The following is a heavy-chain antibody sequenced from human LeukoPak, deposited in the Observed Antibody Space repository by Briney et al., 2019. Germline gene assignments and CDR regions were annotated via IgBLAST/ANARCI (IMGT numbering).Heavy chain of an antibody. CDR3: AKDGVRYSSSWYWLDY. Sequence: PGRSLRLSCAASGFTFSSYGMHWVRQAPGKGLEWVAVISYDGGNKYYADSVKGRFTISRDNSKNTLYLQMNSLRAEDTAVYYCAKDGVRYSSSWYWLDYWGQGTLVTVSS. V-gene: IGHV3-30*18. CDR2: ISYDGGNK. J-gene: IGHJ4*02. D-gene: IGHD6-13*01. CDR1: GFTFSSYG.